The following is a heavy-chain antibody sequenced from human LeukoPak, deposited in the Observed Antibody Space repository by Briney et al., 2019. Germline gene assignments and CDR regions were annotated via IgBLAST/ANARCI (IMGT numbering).Heavy chain of an antibody. CDR1: GFSLSSYS. V-gene: IGHV3-21*01. CDR2: IISSGTYI. J-gene: IGHJ4*02. D-gene: IGHD3-9*01. CDR3: ARDGDILTGYYFDY. Sequence: PGGSLSLSCAASGFSLSSYSMNWVRQAPGKGLECVSSIISSGTYIYYADSVKGRFTISRDNARNSLSLQMNSLRAEDTAVYYCARDGDILTGYYFDYWGQGTLVTVSS.